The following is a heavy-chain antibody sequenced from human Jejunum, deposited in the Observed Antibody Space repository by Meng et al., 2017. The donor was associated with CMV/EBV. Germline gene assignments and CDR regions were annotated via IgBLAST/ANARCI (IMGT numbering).Heavy chain of an antibody. Sequence: QEQLVQSGAEVKKPGASVKVSCKVSGYTFTSYRMHWVRQAPGQGLEWMGTINPSGGGTTYAQKFQGRVTMTSDTSTSTVYMELSSLRSEDTAVYYCAREAPESYYFDYWGHGTLVTVSS. CDR1: GYTFTSYR. V-gene: IGHV1-46*01. CDR2: INPSGGGT. CDR3: AREAPESYYFDY. J-gene: IGHJ4*01.